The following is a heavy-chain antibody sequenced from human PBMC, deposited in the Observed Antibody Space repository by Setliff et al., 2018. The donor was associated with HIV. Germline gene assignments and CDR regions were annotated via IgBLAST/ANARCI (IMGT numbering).Heavy chain of an antibody. J-gene: IGHJ1*01. CDR3: VRGVTRDISGYYRDEYFQH. CDR2: ISPYNGDT. Sequence: ASVKVSCKASNYTFISFGINWVRQAPGQGLEWMGWISPYNGDTRFAQSLQGRVTLTTDTSTNTAYMEMRTLRSDDTAVYYCVRGVTRDISGYYRDEYFQHWGQGTPVTVSS. V-gene: IGHV1-18*01. D-gene: IGHD3-22*01. CDR1: NYTFISFG.